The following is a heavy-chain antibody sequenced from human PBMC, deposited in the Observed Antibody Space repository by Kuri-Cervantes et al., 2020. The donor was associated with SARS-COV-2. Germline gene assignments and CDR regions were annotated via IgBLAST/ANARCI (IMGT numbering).Heavy chain of an antibody. Sequence: GESLKISCAASGFTFSDYYMSWIRQAPGKGLEWVSAISTSDGSTYYADSVKCRFTISRDNSKNTLYLQMNSLRAEDTAVYYCAKGGWDIVVVPALDYWGQGTLVTVSS. CDR1: GFTFSDYY. V-gene: IGHV3-23*01. J-gene: IGHJ4*02. CDR3: AKGGWDIVVVPALDY. D-gene: IGHD2-2*01. CDR2: ISTSDGST.